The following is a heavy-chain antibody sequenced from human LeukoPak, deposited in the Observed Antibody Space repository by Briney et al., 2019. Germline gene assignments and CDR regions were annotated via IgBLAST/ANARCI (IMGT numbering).Heavy chain of an antibody. Sequence: GGSLRLSCAASGFTFNNYAMSWVRQAPGKGLEWVSIISDSGGRTYYADSVKGQFTISRDNSKNTVSLQINSLRVDDTAVYYCAKSSLVAPYDYWGQGTLVTVSS. CDR2: ISDSGGRT. J-gene: IGHJ4*02. V-gene: IGHV3-23*01. D-gene: IGHD2-15*01. CDR1: GFTFNNYA. CDR3: AKSSLVAPYDY.